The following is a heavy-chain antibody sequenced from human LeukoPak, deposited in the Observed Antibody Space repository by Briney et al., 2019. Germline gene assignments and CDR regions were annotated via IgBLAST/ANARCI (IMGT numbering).Heavy chain of an antibody. CDR1: GYTFTSYD. CDR2: MNPNSGNT. CDR3: ARDPERKIVATINDYYYYMDV. J-gene: IGHJ6*03. V-gene: IGHV1-8*01. Sequence: PGASVKVSCKASGYTFTSYDINWVRQATGQGLEWMGWMNPNSGNTGYAQKFQGRVTMTRNTSISTAYMELSSLRSEDTAVYYCARDPERKIVATINDYYYYMDVWGKGTTVTISS. D-gene: IGHD5-12*01.